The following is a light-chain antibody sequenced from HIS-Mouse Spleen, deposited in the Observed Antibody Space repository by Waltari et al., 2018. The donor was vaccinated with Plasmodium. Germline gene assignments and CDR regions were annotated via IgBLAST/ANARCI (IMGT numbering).Light chain of an antibody. CDR3: SSYAGSNNLV. Sequence: QSALTQPPSASGSPGQSVTISCTGTSSDVGCYNYVSWYQPHPGKAPKLMIYEVSKRPSGVPDRFSGSKSGNTASLTVSGLQDEDEADYYCSSYAGSNNLVFGGGTKLTVL. CDR2: EVS. J-gene: IGLJ2*01. CDR1: SSDVGCYNY. V-gene: IGLV2-8*01.